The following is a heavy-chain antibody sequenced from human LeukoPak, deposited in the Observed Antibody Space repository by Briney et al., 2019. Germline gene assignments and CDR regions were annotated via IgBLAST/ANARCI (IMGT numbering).Heavy chain of an antibody. CDR2: INHSGST. D-gene: IGHD4-17*01. J-gene: IGHJ6*02. CDR1: GGPFSGYS. V-gene: IGHV4-34*01. CDR3: ARKDYGDYGGYGMDV. Sequence: KPSETLSLTCAVYGGPFSGYSWTWIRQPPGKGLEWIGEINHSGSTNYNPSLKSRVTISLDTPKTQFSLKVSSVTAADAAVYYCARKDYGDYGGYGMDVWGQGTTVTVSS.